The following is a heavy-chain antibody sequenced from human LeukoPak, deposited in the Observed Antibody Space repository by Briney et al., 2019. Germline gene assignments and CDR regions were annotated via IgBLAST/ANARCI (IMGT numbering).Heavy chain of an antibody. D-gene: IGHD6-25*01. CDR3: ARQAQQRIFDY. Sequence: SETLSLTCTVSGGSISSSSYYWGWIRQPPGKGLEWIGSIYYSGSTYYNPSLKSRVTISVDTSKNQFSLKLSSVTAADTAVYYCARQAQQRIFDYWAREPWSPSPQ. J-gene: IGHJ4*02. CDR2: IYYSGST. V-gene: IGHV4-39*01. CDR1: GGSISSSSYY.